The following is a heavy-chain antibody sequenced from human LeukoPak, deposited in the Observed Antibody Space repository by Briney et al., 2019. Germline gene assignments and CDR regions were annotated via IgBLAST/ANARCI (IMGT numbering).Heavy chain of an antibody. CDR3: ARREGTRPMDY. CDR1: GGSISSSSYY. V-gene: IGHV4-39*01. Sequence: PSETLSLTCTVSGGSISSSSYYWGWIRQPPGKGLGWIGSIYYSGSTYYNPSLKSRVTISVDTSKNQFSLKLSSVTAADTAVYYCARREGTRPMDYWGQGTLVTVSS. CDR2: IYYSGST. J-gene: IGHJ4*02. D-gene: IGHD6-6*01.